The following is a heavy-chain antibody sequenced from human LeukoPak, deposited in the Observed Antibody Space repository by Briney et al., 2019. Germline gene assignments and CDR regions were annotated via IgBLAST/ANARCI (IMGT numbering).Heavy chain of an antibody. Sequence: PGGSLRLSCAATEFTFGTYGMSWVRQAPGKGLEWVSSISGRDGTTYYADSVRGRFTISRDTSKSTLYLQMSSLRAEDTAVYFCAKSFRPADSSSNYLHFGHWGQGTLVTVSS. CDR2: ISGRDGTT. V-gene: IGHV3-23*01. CDR3: AKSFRPADSSSNYLHFGH. CDR1: EFTFGTYG. D-gene: IGHD4-11*01. J-gene: IGHJ4*02.